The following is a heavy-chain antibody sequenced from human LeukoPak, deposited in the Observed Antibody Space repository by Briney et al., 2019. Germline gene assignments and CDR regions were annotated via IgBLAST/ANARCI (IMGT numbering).Heavy chain of an antibody. Sequence: GRSLRLSCAASGFTFSSYGMHWVRQAPGKGLEWVAVIWYDGSNKYYADSVKGRFTISRDNSKNTLYLQMSSLRAEDTAVYYCARDTRSGWSYFDYWGQGTLVTVSS. CDR1: GFTFSSYG. V-gene: IGHV3-33*01. CDR3: ARDTRSGWSYFDY. CDR2: IWYDGSNK. J-gene: IGHJ4*02. D-gene: IGHD6-19*01.